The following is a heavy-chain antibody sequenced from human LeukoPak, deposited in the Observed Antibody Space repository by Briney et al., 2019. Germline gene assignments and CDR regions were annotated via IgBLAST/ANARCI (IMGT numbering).Heavy chain of an antibody. J-gene: IGHJ6*02. Sequence: GGSLRLSCAAFGLTFSSYAMSWVRQAPGKGLEWVSAISGSGGSTYYADSVKGRFTISRDNSKNTLYLQMNSLRAEDTAVYYCAKKPSSGRPHGMDVWGQGTTVTVSS. CDR3: AKKPSSGRPHGMDV. CDR1: GLTFSSYA. D-gene: IGHD6-19*01. V-gene: IGHV3-23*01. CDR2: ISGSGGST.